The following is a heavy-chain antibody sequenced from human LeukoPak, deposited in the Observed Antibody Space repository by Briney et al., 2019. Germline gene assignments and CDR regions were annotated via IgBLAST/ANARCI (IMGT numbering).Heavy chain of an antibody. Sequence: PSQTLSLTCTVSGGSISSGSYYWTWIRQPAGKGPEWIGHIYTSGATSYNPSLQSRVTISVDTSKHEFSLKLTSLTAADTAVYYCARTGGGVGWFGTIDSWGQGTLVTVSS. CDR1: GGSISSGSYY. V-gene: IGHV4-61*09. D-gene: IGHD1-14*01. CDR2: IYTSGAT. J-gene: IGHJ4*02. CDR3: ARTGGGVGWFGTIDS.